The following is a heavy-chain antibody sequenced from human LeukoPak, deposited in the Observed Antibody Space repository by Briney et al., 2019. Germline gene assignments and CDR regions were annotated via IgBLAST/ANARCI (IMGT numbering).Heavy chain of an antibody. D-gene: IGHD3-22*01. CDR2: INHSGSS. CDR3: ARETNYYDSSGYSLKPDY. Sequence: SETLSLTCAVYGGSFSGYYWSWIRQPPGKGLEWIGEINHSGSSNYNPSLKSRVTISVDTSKNQFSLKLSSVTAADTAVYFCARETNYYDSSGYSLKPDYWGQGTLVTVSS. V-gene: IGHV4-34*01. CDR1: GGSFSGYY. J-gene: IGHJ4*02.